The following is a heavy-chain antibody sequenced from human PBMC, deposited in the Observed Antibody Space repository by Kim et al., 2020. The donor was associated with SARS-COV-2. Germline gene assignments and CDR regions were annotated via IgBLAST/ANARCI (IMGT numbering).Heavy chain of an antibody. J-gene: IGHJ4*02. D-gene: IGHD6-13*01. V-gene: IGHV1-2*02. Sequence: YAQELQGRVTMTRDTSISTAYMELSRLRSDDTAVYYCARDLGIAAVYFDYWGQGTLVTVSS. CDR3: ARDLGIAAVYFDY.